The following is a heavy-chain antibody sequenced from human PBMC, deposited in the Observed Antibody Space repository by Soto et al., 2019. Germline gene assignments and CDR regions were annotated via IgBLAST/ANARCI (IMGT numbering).Heavy chain of an antibody. CDR1: GGSISSEGYY. V-gene: IGHV4-31*03. D-gene: IGHD5-18*01. CDR3: ARGKGYSYGPYYFDY. CDR2: IYYSGST. J-gene: IGHJ4*02. Sequence: QVPLQESGPGLVKPSQTLSLTCIVSGGSISSEGYYWSWFRHHPGKGLEWIGDIYYSGSTYYNPSLKSRVTISGETSKNQFSLKLSSVTAADTAVYYCARGKGYSYGPYYFDYWGQGTLVTVSS.